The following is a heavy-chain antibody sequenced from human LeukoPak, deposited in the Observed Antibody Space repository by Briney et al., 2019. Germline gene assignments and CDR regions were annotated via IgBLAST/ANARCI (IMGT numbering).Heavy chain of an antibody. V-gene: IGHV1-18*01. D-gene: IGHD6-13*01. CDR1: GYTFTSYG. CDR2: ISAYNGNT. CDR3: ARSGKPQIAAAGTGGWFDP. J-gene: IGHJ5*02. Sequence: ASVKVSCKASGYTFTSYGISWVRQDPGQGLEWMGWISAYNGNTNYAQKLQGRVTMTTDTSTSTASMELRSLRSDDTAVYYCARSGKPQIAAAGTGGWFDPWGQGTLVTVSS.